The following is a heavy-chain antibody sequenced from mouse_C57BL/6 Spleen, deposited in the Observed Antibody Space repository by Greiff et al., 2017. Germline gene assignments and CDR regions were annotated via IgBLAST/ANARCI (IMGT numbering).Heavy chain of an antibody. J-gene: IGHJ4*01. D-gene: IGHD1-3*01. V-gene: IGHV1-75*01. CDR2: IFPGSGST. CDR1: GYTFTDYY. CDR3: ARESGFPQYYYAMDY. Sequence: VKLVESGPELVKPGASVKLSCKASGYTFTDYYINWVKQRPGQGLEWIGWIFPGSGSTYYNEKFKGKATLTVDKSSSTAYMLLSSLTSEDSAVYFCARESGFPQYYYAMDYWGQGTSVTVSS.